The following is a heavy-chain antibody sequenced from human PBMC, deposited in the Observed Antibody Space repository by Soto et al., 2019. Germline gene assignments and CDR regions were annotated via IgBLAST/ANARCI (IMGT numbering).Heavy chain of an antibody. D-gene: IGHD1-26*01. J-gene: IGHJ4*02. V-gene: IGHV3-23*01. CDR3: ASRGSGSYYDY. Sequence: EVQLLESGGGLVQPGGSLRLSCAASGFTFSSYAMRWVRQAPGKGLEWVSAISGSGDSTYYADSVKGRFTISRDNSKKTWCRKMTGLRAEDTAKNYVASRGSGSYYDYWGQGTLVTVSS. CDR2: ISGSGDST. CDR1: GFTFSSYA.